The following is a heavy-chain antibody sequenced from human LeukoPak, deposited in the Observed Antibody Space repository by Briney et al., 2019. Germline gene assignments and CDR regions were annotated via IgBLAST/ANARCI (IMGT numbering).Heavy chain of an antibody. D-gene: IGHD2-15*01. CDR1: GGSISSFY. J-gene: IGHJ6*03. Sequence: SETLSLTCSVSGGSISSFYWSWIRQPPGKGLEWIGCINYSGSTNYNPSLKNRVSMSVDTSKNQFSLKLNSVTAADTAVYYCARRLGIGYCSGVSCYYYMDVWGKGTTVTVSS. CDR3: ARRLGIGYCSGVSCYYYMDV. V-gene: IGHV4-59*01. CDR2: INYSGST.